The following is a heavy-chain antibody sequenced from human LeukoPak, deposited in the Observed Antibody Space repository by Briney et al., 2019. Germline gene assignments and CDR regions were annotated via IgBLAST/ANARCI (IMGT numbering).Heavy chain of an antibody. V-gene: IGHV1-2*02. CDR2: INPNSGGT. J-gene: IGHJ3*02. CDR3: ARSPRNMVRGVMVAFDI. D-gene: IGHD3-10*01. Sequence: GASVKASCKASGNIFTGYYMHWVRQAPGQGLEWMGWINPNSGGTNYAQKFQGRVTMTRDTSISTAYMELSRLRSDDTAVYYCARSPRNMVRGVMVAFDIWGQGTMVTVSS. CDR1: GNIFTGYY.